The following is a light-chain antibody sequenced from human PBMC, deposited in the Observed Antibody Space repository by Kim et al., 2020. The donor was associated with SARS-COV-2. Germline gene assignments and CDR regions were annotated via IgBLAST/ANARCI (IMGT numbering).Light chain of an antibody. Sequence: RVNISCSGRSSSSVAGYDVHWYQQRPGTTPNLLIYSNTKRPSGVPDRFSGSKSGASASLAITGLQADDEADYYCQSYAYSLSLWVFGGGTQLTVL. CDR2: SNT. CDR3: QSYAYSLSLWV. CDR1: SSSSVAGYD. V-gene: IGLV1-40*03. J-gene: IGLJ3*02.